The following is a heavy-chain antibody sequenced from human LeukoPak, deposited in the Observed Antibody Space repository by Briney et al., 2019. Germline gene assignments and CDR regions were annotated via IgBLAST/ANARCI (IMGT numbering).Heavy chain of an antibody. CDR1: GYTFTGYY. J-gene: IGHJ6*02. D-gene: IGHD2-2*01. Sequence: ASVKVSCKASGYTFTGYYMHWVRQAPGQGLEWMGWTNPNSGGTNYAQKFQGWVTMTRDTSISTAYMELSRLRSDDTAVYYCARAVCSSTSCYAPYYYGMDVWGQGTTVTVSS. CDR3: ARAVCSSTSCYAPYYYGMDV. CDR2: TNPNSGGT. V-gene: IGHV1-2*04.